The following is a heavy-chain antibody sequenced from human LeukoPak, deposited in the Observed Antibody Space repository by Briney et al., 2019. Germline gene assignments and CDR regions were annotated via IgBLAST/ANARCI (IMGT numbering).Heavy chain of an antibody. D-gene: IGHD3-10*01. V-gene: IGHV3-30*02. CDR1: GFTFSGYG. Sequence: PGGSLRLSCAASGFTFSGYGMHWVRQAPGKGLEWVAFIRYDGSNKYYADSVKGRFTISRDNSKNTLYLQMNSLRAEDTAVYYCATQLYGSGSSVNFDYWGQGTLVTVSS. J-gene: IGHJ4*02. CDR2: IRYDGSNK. CDR3: ATQLYGSGSSVNFDY.